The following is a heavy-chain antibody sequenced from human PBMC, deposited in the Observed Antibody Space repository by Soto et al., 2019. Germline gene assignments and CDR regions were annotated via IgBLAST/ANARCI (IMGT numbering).Heavy chain of an antibody. Sequence: PSETLSLTCTVSGGSISSSSYYWGWIRQPPGKGLEWIGSIYYSGSTYYNPSLKSRVTISVDTSKNQFSLKLSSVTAADTAVYYCARHSVVAVAASNWFDPWGQGTLVTVSS. J-gene: IGHJ5*02. CDR3: ARHSVVAVAASNWFDP. CDR2: IYYSGST. V-gene: IGHV4-39*01. CDR1: GGSISSSSYY. D-gene: IGHD2-15*01.